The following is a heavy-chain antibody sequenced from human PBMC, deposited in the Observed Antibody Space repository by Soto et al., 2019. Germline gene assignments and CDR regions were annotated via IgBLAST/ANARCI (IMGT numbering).Heavy chain of an antibody. Sequence: PGGSLRLSCAASGFTVSSNYMSWVRQAPGKGLEWVSVIYSGGSTYYADSVKGRFTISRDNSKNTLYLQMNSLRAEDTAVYYCARELPRSIAVAGGYYYYGMDVWGQGTTVTVSS. CDR2: IYSGGST. V-gene: IGHV3-66*01. D-gene: IGHD6-19*01. CDR1: GFTVSSNY. J-gene: IGHJ6*02. CDR3: ARELPRSIAVAGGYYYYGMDV.